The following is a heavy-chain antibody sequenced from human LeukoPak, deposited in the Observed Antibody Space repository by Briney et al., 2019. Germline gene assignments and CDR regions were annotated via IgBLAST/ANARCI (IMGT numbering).Heavy chain of an antibody. V-gene: IGHV1-69*05. CDR3: MTTSNWGSVIFDY. D-gene: IGHD7-27*01. J-gene: IGHJ4*02. CDR2: IIPIFGTA. Sequence: SVKVSCKASGGTFSSYAISWVRQAPGQGLEWMGGIIPIFGTANYAQKFQGRVTITTDESTSTAYMELSSLRSEDTAVYYCMTTSNWGSVIFDYWGQGTLVTASS. CDR1: GGTFSSYA.